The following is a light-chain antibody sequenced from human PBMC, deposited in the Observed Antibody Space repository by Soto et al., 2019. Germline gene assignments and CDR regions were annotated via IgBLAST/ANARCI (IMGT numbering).Light chain of an antibody. CDR2: GAS. J-gene: IGKJ1*01. Sequence: EIVLTQSPGTLSLSPGERATLSCRASQSVSSNYLAWYQQTPGQAPRLLIYGASSGATGLPDRFSGSGSGTDFTLTISRLQPEDFAVYYWQQYSSSPRTFGQGTKVDIK. CDR3: QQYSSSPRT. CDR1: QSVSSNY. V-gene: IGKV3-20*01.